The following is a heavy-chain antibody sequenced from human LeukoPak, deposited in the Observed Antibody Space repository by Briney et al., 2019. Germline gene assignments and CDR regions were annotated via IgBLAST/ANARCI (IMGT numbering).Heavy chain of an antibody. D-gene: IGHD3-22*01. V-gene: IGHV4-39*01. CDR2: KFYSGTT. CDR3: TRHSNYYDSTGRYYYFDY. Sequence: SETLSLTCSVFGDSIIDNNNCWGWLRQPPGKGLEWIGTKFYSGTTYYTPSLQSRVTISADTSKNHFSLRLTSVTAADTAMYYCTRHSNYYDSTGRYYYFDYWGQGTLVTVSS. CDR1: GDSIIDNNNC. J-gene: IGHJ4*02.